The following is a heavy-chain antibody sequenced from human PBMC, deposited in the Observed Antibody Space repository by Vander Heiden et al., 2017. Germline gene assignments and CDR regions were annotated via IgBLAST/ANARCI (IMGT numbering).Heavy chain of an antibody. J-gene: IGHJ6*02. D-gene: IGHD3-10*01. CDR2: ISAYNGNT. V-gene: IGHV1-18*01. Sequence: RQAPGQGLEWMGWISAYNGNTNYAQKLQGRVTMTTDTSTSTAYMELRSLRSDDTAVYYCARPMVRGGIMYYYGMDVWGQGTTVTVSS. CDR3: ARPMVRGGIMYYYGMDV.